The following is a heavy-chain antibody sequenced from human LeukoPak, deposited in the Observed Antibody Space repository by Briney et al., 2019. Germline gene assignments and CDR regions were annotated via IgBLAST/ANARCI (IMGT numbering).Heavy chain of an antibody. CDR1: GYTFSGYY. D-gene: IGHD3-3*02. Sequence: ASVKVSCKASGYTFSGYYMHWVRQAPGQGLEWMGWINPKSGGTNEAQKFHDRVTMTRDTSIRTAYMELSRLRSDDTAVYYCARDAFLEWLFDYWGQGTLVTVSS. V-gene: IGHV1-2*02. CDR3: ARDAFLEWLFDY. J-gene: IGHJ4*02. CDR2: INPKSGGT.